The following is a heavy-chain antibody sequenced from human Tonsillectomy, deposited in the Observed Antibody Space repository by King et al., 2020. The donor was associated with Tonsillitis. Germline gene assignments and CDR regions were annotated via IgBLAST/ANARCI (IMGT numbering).Heavy chain of an antibody. J-gene: IGHJ4*02. CDR1: GFTFDDYA. D-gene: IGHD3-22*01. CDR2: ISWNSGSI. CDR3: AKSIYYDSSGYYYPIDY. Sequence: VQLVESGGGLVQPGRSLRLSCAASGFTFDDYAMHWVRQVPGKGLEWGSGISWNSGSIDYADSVKGRFTISRDNAKNSLYLQMNRLRSEDTALYYCAKSIYYDSSGYYYPIDYWGQGTLVTVSS. V-gene: IGHV3-9*01.